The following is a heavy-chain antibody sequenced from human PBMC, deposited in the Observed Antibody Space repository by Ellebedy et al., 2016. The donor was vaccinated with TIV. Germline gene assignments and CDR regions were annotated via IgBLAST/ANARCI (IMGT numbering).Heavy chain of an antibody. J-gene: IGHJ6*02. V-gene: IGHV4-59*01. CDR1: GGSISSYY. CDR3: ARGARPDYGMDV. CDR2: IYYSGST. Sequence: SETLSLTXTVSGGSISSYYWSWIRQPPGKGLEWIGYIYYSGSTNYNPSLKSRVTISVDTSKNQFSLKLSSVTAADTAVYYCARGARPDYGMDVWGQGTTVTVSS.